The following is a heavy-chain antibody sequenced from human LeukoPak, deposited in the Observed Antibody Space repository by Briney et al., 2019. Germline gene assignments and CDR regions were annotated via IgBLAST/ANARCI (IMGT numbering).Heavy chain of an antibody. V-gene: IGHV4-39*01. CDR1: GGSIISSSYY. D-gene: IGHD3-9*01. CDR3: ASCWAGYYDILTGHYYFDY. Sequence: SETLSLTCTVSGGSIISSSYYWGWIRQPPGQGLEWIGSIYYSGSTYYNPSLKSRVTISVDTSKNQFSLKLSSVTAADTAVYYCASCWAGYYDILTGHYYFDYWGQGTLVTVSS. CDR2: IYYSGST. J-gene: IGHJ4*02.